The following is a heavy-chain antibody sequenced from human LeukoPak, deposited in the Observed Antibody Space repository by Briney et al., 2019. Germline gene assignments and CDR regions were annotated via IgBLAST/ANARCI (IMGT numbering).Heavy chain of an antibody. Sequence: ASVKVSCKASGYTFTSYDINWVRQATGQGLEWMGWINPNSGTTGYAQKLQGRVTMTRNTSISTAYMELSSLRSEDTAVYYCARGLSVRGYAFDIWGQGTMVTVSS. V-gene: IGHV1-8*01. CDR1: GYTFTSYD. D-gene: IGHD3-10*01. CDR3: ARGLSVRGYAFDI. J-gene: IGHJ3*02. CDR2: INPNSGTT.